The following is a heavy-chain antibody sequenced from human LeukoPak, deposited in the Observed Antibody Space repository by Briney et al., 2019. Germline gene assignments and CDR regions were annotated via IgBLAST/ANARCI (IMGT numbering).Heavy chain of an antibody. CDR2: INPNSGGT. CDR3: ATSFGHSLGFDY. V-gene: IGHV1-2*06. D-gene: IGHD3-3*01. CDR1: GYTFTGYY. Sequence: GASVKVSCKASGYTFTGYYMHWVRQAPGQGLEWMGRINPNSGGTNYAQKFQGRVTVTRDTSISTAYMELSSLRSEDTAVYYCATSFGHSLGFDYWGQGTLVTVSS. J-gene: IGHJ4*02.